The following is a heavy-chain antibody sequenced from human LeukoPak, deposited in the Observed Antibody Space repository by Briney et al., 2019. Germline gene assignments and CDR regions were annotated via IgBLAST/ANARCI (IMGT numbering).Heavy chain of an antibody. CDR3: AKDSSPMIVNGEGAFDI. Sequence: GGSLRLSCAASGFTFDDYAMHWVRQAPGKGLEWVSGISWNSGSIGYADSVKGRFTISRDNAKNSLYLQMNSLRAEDMALYYCAKDSSPMIVNGEGAFDIWGQGTMVTVSS. D-gene: IGHD3-22*01. V-gene: IGHV3-9*03. J-gene: IGHJ3*02. CDR2: ISWNSGSI. CDR1: GFTFDDYA.